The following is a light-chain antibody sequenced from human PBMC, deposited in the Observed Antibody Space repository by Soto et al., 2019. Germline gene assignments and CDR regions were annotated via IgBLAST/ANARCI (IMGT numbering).Light chain of an antibody. V-gene: IGLV3-21*04. CDR2: YDS. Sequence: SYELTQPPSVSVAPGKTARITCGGNNIGSKSVHWYQQKPGQAPVLVIYYDSDRPSGIPERFSGSNSGNTATLTISRVEAGDEDDYYCQVWDSSSDHPGVFGGGTQLTVL. CDR3: QVWDSSSDHPGV. CDR1: NIGSKS. J-gene: IGLJ2*01.